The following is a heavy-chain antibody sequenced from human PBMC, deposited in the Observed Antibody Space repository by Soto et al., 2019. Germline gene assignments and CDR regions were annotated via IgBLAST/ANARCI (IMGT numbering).Heavy chain of an antibody. Sequence: EVQLLESGGGLVQPGGSLRLSCAGSGFTFSNHAMNWVRQAPGKGLEWVSVITGSGSATYYADSVKGRFTTSRDNSENTLYVQLNSLIADDTATYYCARGPRAASFYYMDVWGKGTTVTVSS. CDR1: GFTFSNHA. J-gene: IGHJ6*03. CDR3: ARGPRAASFYYMDV. V-gene: IGHV3-23*01. CDR2: ITGSGSAT. D-gene: IGHD2-15*01.